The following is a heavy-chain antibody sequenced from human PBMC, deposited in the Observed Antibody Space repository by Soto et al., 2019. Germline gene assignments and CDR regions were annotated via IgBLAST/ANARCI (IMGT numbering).Heavy chain of an antibody. Sequence: QVQLVESGGGVVQPGRSLRLSCAASGFTFSSYGMHWVRQAPGKGLEWVAVISYDGSNKYYADSVKGRFTISRDNSKNTLYLQMNSLRAEDTAVYYCAKDQGGDIVLVPAAINYYYYGMDVWGQGTTVTVSS. V-gene: IGHV3-30*18. J-gene: IGHJ6*02. CDR1: GFTFSSYG. CDR3: AKDQGGDIVLVPAAINYYYYGMDV. CDR2: ISYDGSNK. D-gene: IGHD2-2*01.